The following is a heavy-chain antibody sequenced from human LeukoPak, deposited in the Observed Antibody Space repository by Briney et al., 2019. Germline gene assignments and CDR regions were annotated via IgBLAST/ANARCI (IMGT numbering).Heavy chain of an antibody. CDR3: ARVGGSAYGDAFDI. CDR2: INWNGVST. V-gene: IGHV3-20*04. D-gene: IGHD2-15*01. Sequence: GGSLRLSCAASGFSFSDFCMSWVRQAPGKGLEWVSSINWNGVSTGYADSVKGRFTISRDNAKNSLYLQMNSLRAEDTALYYCARVGGSAYGDAFDIWGQGTMVTVSS. CDR1: GFSFSDFC. J-gene: IGHJ3*02.